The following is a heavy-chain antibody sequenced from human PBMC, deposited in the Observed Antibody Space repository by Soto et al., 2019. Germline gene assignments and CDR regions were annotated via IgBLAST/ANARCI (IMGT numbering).Heavy chain of an antibody. Sequence: QVQLVESGGGVVQPGRSLRLSCAASGFTFSNYGMHWVRQAPGKGLEWVAVISDDGSNKYYADSVKGRFSISRDNSKNTLFLQMNSLRGEDTAVYYCAKGDTRIYSSSWPSMIHYWGQGTLVTVSS. CDR1: GFTFSNYG. V-gene: IGHV3-30*18. CDR2: ISDDGSNK. CDR3: AKGDTRIYSSSWPSMIHY. D-gene: IGHD6-13*01. J-gene: IGHJ4*02.